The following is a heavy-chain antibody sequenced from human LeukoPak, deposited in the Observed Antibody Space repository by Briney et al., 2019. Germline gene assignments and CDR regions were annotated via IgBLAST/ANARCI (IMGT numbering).Heavy chain of an antibody. Sequence: PGGSLRLSCAASGFTFNSYAMSGVRQAPGRGLDWVSAITGTGGSTYYADSVQGRFTISRDNSKNTLFLQMNGLRAEDTAVYYCAKDLDIVATIIGNWGQGTLVTVSS. CDR2: ITGTGGST. J-gene: IGHJ4*02. V-gene: IGHV3-23*01. CDR1: GFTFNSYA. CDR3: AKDLDIVATIIGN. D-gene: IGHD5-12*01.